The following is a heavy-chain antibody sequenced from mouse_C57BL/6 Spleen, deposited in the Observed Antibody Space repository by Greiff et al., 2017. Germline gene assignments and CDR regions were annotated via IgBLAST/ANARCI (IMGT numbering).Heavy chain of an antibody. CDR2: LNPGSGGT. D-gene: IGHD1-1*01. Sequence: QVQLQQSGAELVRPGTSVKASCKASGYAFTNYLIEWVKHRPGPGLEWIGVLNPGSGGTNYNEKVKGKSTRTADKSSSTDYMQLSSLTSEDSAVYFCARDYDTGAMDYWGKGTSGTVSS. J-gene: IGHJ4*01. V-gene: IGHV1-54*01. CDR1: GYAFTNYL. CDR3: ARDYDTGAMDY.